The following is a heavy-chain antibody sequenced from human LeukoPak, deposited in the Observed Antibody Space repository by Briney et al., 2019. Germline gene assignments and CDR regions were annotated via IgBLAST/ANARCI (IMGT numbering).Heavy chain of an antibody. CDR2: ISSSSYI. Sequence: GGSLRLSCAASGFTFSSYSMNWVRQAPGKGLEWVSSISSSSYIYYADSVKGRFTISRDNAKNSLYLQMNSLRAEDTAVYYCARDGNYYDSSGYLKFDPWGQGTLVIVSS. D-gene: IGHD3-22*01. V-gene: IGHV3-21*01. CDR3: ARDGNYYDSSGYLKFDP. CDR1: GFTFSSYS. J-gene: IGHJ5*02.